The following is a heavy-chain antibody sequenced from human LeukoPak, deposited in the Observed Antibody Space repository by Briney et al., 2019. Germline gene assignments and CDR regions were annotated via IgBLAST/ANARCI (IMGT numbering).Heavy chain of an antibody. CDR2: IKSKTDGGTT. Sequence: GSLRLSCTASGFTFGDYAMSWVRQAPGKGLEWVGRIKSKTDGGTTDYAAPVKGRFTISRDDSKNTLYLQMNSLKTEDTAVYYCTTDFYYDILTGYYEFDYWGQGTLVTVSS. V-gene: IGHV3-15*01. CDR3: TTDFYYDILTGYYEFDY. D-gene: IGHD3-9*01. J-gene: IGHJ4*02. CDR1: GFTFGDYA.